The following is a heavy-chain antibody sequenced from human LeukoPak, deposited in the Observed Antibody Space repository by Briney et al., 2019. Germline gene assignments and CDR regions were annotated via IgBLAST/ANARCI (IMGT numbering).Heavy chain of an antibody. J-gene: IGHJ4*02. CDR2: ISFDASNK. CDR1: GFTFSSYG. CDR3: AKDVDPFGSGSYVEGFDY. Sequence: GGSLRLSCAASGFTFSSYGMHWVRQAPGKGLEWVAAISFDASNKYYADSVKGRFTISRDNSKNTLYLQMNSLRAEDTAVYYCAKDVDPFGSGSYVEGFDYWGQGTLVTVSS. V-gene: IGHV3-30*18. D-gene: IGHD3-10*01.